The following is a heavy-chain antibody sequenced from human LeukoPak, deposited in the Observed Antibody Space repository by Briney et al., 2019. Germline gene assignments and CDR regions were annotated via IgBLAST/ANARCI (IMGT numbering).Heavy chain of an antibody. J-gene: IGHJ6*03. CDR2: IYYSGST. V-gene: IGHV4-39*01. CDR3: ARQDSYYYMDV. CDR1: GDSISSYRHY. Sequence: SETLSLTCTVSGDSISSYRHYWGWIRQPPGKGLEWIGNIYYSGSTHYNPSLKSRVTISVDTSKNQFSLKLSSVTAADTAVYYCARQDSYYYMDVWGTGTTVTVSS.